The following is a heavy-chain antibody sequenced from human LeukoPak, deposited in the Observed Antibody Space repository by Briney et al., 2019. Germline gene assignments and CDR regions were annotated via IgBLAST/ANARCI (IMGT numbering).Heavy chain of an antibody. J-gene: IGHJ4*02. D-gene: IGHD3-10*01. CDR3: ASAPYYYGSGSSADY. CDR2: IIPILGIA. CDR1: GGTFSSYA. Sequence: VASVTVSCKASGGTFSSYAISWVRQAPGQGLEWMGRIIPILGIANYAQKFQGRVTITADKSTSTAYMELSSLRSEDTAVYYCASAPYYYGSGSSADYWGQGTLVTVSS. V-gene: IGHV1-69*04.